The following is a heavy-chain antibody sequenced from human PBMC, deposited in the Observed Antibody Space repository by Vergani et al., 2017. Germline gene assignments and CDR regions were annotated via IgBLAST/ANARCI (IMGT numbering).Heavy chain of an antibody. D-gene: IGHD4-23*01. CDR2: IDPSDSYT. J-gene: IGHJ6*02. CDR1: GGTFSSYA. V-gene: IGHV5-10-1*01. CDR3: ARHKRVYGGNPYYYYGMDV. Sequence: VQLVQSGAEVKKPGSSVKVSCKASGGTFSSYAISWVRQMPGKGLEWMGRIDPSDSYTNYSPSFQGHVTISADKSISTAYLQWSSLKASDTAMYYCARHKRVYGGNPYYYYGMDVWGQGTTVTVSS.